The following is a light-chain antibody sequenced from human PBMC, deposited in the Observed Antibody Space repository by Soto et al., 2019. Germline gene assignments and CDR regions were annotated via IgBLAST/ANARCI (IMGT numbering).Light chain of an antibody. CDR2: EVI. V-gene: IGLV2-14*01. CDR3: QSFDRSLTAAL. CDR1: SSDVGGYNY. J-gene: IGLJ3*02. Sequence: QSALTQPASVSGSPGQSITISCTGTSSDVGGYNYVSWYQQHPGKAPKLMIYEVINRPSGVSNRFSGSKSGNTASLTISGLQAEDEADYYCQSFDRSLTAALFGGGTKLTVL.